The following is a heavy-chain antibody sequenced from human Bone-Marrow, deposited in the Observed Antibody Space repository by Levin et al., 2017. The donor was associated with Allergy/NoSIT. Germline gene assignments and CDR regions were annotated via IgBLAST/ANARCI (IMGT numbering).Heavy chain of an antibody. CDR3: AGEPNSPYYYHYGLDV. CDR2: IYYDGSA. D-gene: IGHD2/OR15-2a*01. J-gene: IGHJ6*02. V-gene: IGHV4-39*07. CDR1: GGSIRDDSYY. Sequence: SQTLSLPCTVSGGSIRDDSYYWAWVRQPPGKGLEWIGSIYYDGSAYYNPSLKTRLTISVDTSKNQFSLRLNSVTAADTAVYYCAGEPNSPYYYHYGLDVWGQGTTVTVSS.